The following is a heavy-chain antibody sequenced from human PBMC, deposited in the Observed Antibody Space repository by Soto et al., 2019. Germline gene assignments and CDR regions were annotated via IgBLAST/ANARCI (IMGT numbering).Heavy chain of an antibody. CDR2: ISYDGSNK. J-gene: IGHJ4*02. CDR1: GCTFSSYG. D-gene: IGHD4-17*01. Sequence: PGGSLRLSCAASGCTFSSYGMHWVRQAPGKGLEWVAVISYDGSNKYYADSVKGRFTISRDNSKNTLYLQMNSLRAEDTAVYYCARDFRVTTPDSYFAYWGQGTLVTVSS. V-gene: IGHV3-30*03. CDR3: ARDFRVTTPDSYFAY.